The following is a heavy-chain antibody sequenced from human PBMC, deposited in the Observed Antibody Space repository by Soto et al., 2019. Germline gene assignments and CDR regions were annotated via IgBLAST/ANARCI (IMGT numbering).Heavy chain of an antibody. V-gene: IGHV3-23*01. CDR1: GFTFSSFA. CDR3: AKSRLGYCNGGRCYGAFDI. CDR2: IDSSDGYT. J-gene: IGHJ3*02. D-gene: IGHD2-15*01. Sequence: GGSLRLSCAASGFTFSSFAMSWVRQAPGKGLEWVSSIDSSDGYTYSADSVKGRFTISRDNFKNTLFLQMNSLRAEDTAVYYCAKSRLGYCNGGRCYGAFDIWGQGTLVTVSS.